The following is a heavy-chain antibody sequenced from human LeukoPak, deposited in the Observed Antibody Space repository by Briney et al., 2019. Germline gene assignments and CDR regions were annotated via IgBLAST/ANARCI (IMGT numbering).Heavy chain of an antibody. D-gene: IGHD3-10*01. V-gene: IGHV4-30-2*01. J-gene: IGHJ4*02. Sequence: SETLSLTCAVSVGSISSGGYSWSWIRQPPGKGLEWIGYIYHSGSTYYNPSLKSRVTISVNRSKNQFSLKLSSVTAADTAVYYCARVSGRSTFDYWGQGTLVTVSS. CDR1: VGSISSGGYS. CDR3: ARVSGRSTFDY. CDR2: IYHSGST.